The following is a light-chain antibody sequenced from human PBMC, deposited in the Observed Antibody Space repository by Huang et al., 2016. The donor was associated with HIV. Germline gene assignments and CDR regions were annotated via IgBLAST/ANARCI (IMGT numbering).Light chain of an antibody. CDR1: QNVTDS. V-gene: IGKV3-11*01. CDR2: RAA. Sequence: EIVLTQSPATLSLSPGERATLSCRASQNVTDSLAWFRQKPGQDPSLRIYRAANRATGTPARFSGSGYGTDFTLTISSLEREDFAIYYCQERIHWPRLTFGGGTKVEIK. CDR3: QERIHWPRLT. J-gene: IGKJ4*01.